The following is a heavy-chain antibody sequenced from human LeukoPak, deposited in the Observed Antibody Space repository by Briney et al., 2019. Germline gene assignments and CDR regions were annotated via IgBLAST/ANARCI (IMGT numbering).Heavy chain of an antibody. J-gene: IGHJ6*02. CDR2: ISGSGGST. CDR3: AKVGSSGWYGYSDYYGMDV. D-gene: IGHD6-19*01. V-gene: IGHV3-23*01. CDR1: GFTFSSYA. Sequence: GGSLRLSCAASGFTFSSYAMSWVRQAPGKGLEWVSAISGSGGSTYYADSVKGRFTISRDNSKNTVHLQMNSLRAEDTAVYYCAKVGSSGWYGYSDYYGMDVWGQGTTVTVSS.